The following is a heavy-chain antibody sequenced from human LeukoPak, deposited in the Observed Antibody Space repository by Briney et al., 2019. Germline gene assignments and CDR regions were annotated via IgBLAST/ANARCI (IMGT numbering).Heavy chain of an antibody. Sequence: ASVKVSCKPSGYTFTGYYMHWVRQAPGQGLEWMGWINPNSGGTNYAQKFQGRVTMTRDTSISTAYMELSRLRSDDTAVYYCARVSYSSGWYDGIDAFDIWGQGTMVTVSS. CDR2: INPNSGGT. V-gene: IGHV1-2*02. J-gene: IGHJ3*02. CDR1: GYTFTGYY. CDR3: ARVSYSSGWYDGIDAFDI. D-gene: IGHD6-19*01.